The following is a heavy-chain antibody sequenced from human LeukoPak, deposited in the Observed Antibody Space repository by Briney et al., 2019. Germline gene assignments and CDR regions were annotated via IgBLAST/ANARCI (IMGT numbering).Heavy chain of an antibody. CDR1: GFTFSSYA. CDR3: AKGKYKRDAFDI. Sequence: PGGSLRLSCAASGFTFSSYAMSWVRQAPGKGLEWVSGISGSGGSTYYADSVKGRFTISRDNSKNTLYLQMNSLRAEDTAVFYCAKGKYKRDAFDIWGLGTMVTVSS. J-gene: IGHJ3*02. V-gene: IGHV3-23*01. D-gene: IGHD1-14*01. CDR2: ISGSGGST.